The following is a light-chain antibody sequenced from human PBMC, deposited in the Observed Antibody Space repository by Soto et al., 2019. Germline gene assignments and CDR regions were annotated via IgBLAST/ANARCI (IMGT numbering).Light chain of an antibody. J-gene: IGKJ2*01. CDR3: QQSVNSPT. V-gene: IGKV1-39*01. Sequence: DIQMPQSPSSLSASVGDRVTLTCPASQNIDNLLNWYHHKPGKAPKLLISGTSTLESGVQPGFSGSGSGTIFPLTISSLRAEHVGIYYCQQSVNSPTVGQGEKLEIK. CDR1: QNIDNL. CDR2: GTS.